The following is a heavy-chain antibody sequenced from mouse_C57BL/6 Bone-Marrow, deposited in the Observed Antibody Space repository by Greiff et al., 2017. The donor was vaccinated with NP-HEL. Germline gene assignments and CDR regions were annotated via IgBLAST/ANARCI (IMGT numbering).Heavy chain of an antibody. Sequence: DVKLVESGEGLVKPGGSLKLSCAASGFTFSSYAMSWVRQTPEKRLEWVAYISSGGDYIYYADTVKGRFTISRATARNTLYLQMSRLKSEDTAMYYCTREGLYYDCDALYAMDYWGQGTSVTVSS. D-gene: IGHD2-4*01. CDR3: TREGLYYDCDALYAMDY. V-gene: IGHV5-9-1*02. CDR2: ISSGGDYI. J-gene: IGHJ4*01. CDR1: GFTFSSYA.